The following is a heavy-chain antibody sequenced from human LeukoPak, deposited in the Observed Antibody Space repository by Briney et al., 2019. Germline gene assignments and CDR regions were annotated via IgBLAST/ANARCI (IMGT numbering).Heavy chain of an antibody. D-gene: IGHD3-10*01. CDR3: ARVPLLHGSGTDAFDI. CDR2: IKRDGSEK. J-gene: IGHJ3*02. Sequence: PGGSLRLSCAASGFTFSSYWMSWVRQAPGKGLEWVANIKRDGSEKYYVDSVKGRFTISRDNAKNSLYLQMNSLRAEDTAVYYCARVPLLHGSGTDAFDIWGQGTMVTVSS. V-gene: IGHV3-7*01. CDR1: GFTFSSYW.